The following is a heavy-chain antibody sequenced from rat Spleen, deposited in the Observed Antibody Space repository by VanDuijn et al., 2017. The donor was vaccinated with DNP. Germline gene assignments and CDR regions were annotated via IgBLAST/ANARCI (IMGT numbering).Heavy chain of an antibody. D-gene: IGHD1-1*01. J-gene: IGHJ3*01. CDR2: ITSRGDST. CDR3: SIYYYSGDNWFGY. Sequence: EVHLVESGGDLVQPGRYLKLSCVASRFTFNNYWMTWFRQIPGTGLEWVASITSRGDSTFYPDSVKGRYTTSRDHAKNTLYLQMSNLRSEDTATYYCSIYYYSGDNWFGYWGQGTLVTVSS. CDR1: RFTFNNYW. V-gene: IGHV5-31*01.